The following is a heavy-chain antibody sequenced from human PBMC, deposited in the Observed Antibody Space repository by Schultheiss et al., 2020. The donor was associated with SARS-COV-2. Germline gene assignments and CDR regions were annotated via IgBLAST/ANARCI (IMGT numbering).Heavy chain of an antibody. J-gene: IGHJ5*02. CDR1: GGSISSGGYY. CDR3: ARNDRYVPFDP. Sequence: SETLSLTCTVSGGSISSGGYYWSWIRQHPGKGLEWIGYIYYSGSTYYNPSLKSRVTISVDTSKNQFSLNVSSVTAADTAVYYCARNDRYVPFDPWGQGTLVTVSS. CDR2: IYYSGST. D-gene: IGHD2-21*01. V-gene: IGHV4-31*03.